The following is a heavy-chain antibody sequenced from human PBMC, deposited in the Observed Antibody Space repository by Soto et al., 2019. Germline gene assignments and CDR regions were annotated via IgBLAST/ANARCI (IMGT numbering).Heavy chain of an antibody. V-gene: IGHV3-23*01. D-gene: IGHD4-17*01. CDR3: AKVQTVTERYFDY. Sequence: GGSLRLSCAVSGFTFSNYAMGWVRQAPGKGPEWVSSISGGGGTTYYADSVKGRFTISRDNSKNTLYLQMNSLRAEDTAVYHCAKVQTVTERYFDYWGQGTLVTVSS. CDR1: GFTFSNYA. J-gene: IGHJ4*02. CDR2: ISGGGGTT.